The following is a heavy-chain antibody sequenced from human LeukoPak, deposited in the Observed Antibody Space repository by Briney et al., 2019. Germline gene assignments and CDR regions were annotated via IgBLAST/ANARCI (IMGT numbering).Heavy chain of an antibody. J-gene: IGHJ3*02. CDR1: GGSISSYY. CDR3: ARDNGVVTNAFDI. V-gene: IGHV4-59*01. D-gene: IGHD2-21*02. Sequence: PSETLSLTCTVSGGSISSYYWSWIRQPPGKGLEWIGYIYYSGSTNYNPSLKSRVTISVDTSKNQFSLKLSSVTAADTAVYYCARDNGVVTNAFDIWGQGTMVTVSS. CDR2: IYYSGST.